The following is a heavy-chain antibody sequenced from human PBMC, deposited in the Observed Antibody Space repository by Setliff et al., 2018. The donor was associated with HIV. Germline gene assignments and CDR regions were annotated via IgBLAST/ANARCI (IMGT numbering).Heavy chain of an antibody. CDR3: ATDTAFLQEGTEF. CDR1: GGSISSYY. V-gene: IGHV4-59*08. CDR2: IYYSGST. J-gene: IGHJ4*02. Sequence: PSETLSLTCTVSGGSISSYYWSWIRQPPGKGLEWIGYIYYSGSTNYNPSLKSRVTISVDTSKNQFSLKLTSVTAADTAIYYCATDTAFLQEGTEFWGQGALVTVSS. D-gene: IGHD5-18*01.